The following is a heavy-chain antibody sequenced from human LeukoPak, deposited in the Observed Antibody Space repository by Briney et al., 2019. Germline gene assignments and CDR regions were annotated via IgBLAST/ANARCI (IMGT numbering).Heavy chain of an antibody. Sequence: SETLSLTCAVSGGSISSSNWWSWVRQPPGKGLEWIGEIYHSGSTNYNPSLKSRVTISVDKSKNQFSLKLSSVTAADTAVYYCARISSSWDEYFQHWGQGTLVTVSS. CDR3: ARISSSWDEYFQH. J-gene: IGHJ1*01. CDR2: IYHSGST. CDR1: GGSISSSNW. D-gene: IGHD6-13*01. V-gene: IGHV4-4*02.